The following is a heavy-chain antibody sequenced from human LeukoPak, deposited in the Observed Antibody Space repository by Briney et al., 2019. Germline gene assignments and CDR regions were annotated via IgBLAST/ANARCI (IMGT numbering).Heavy chain of an antibody. CDR1: GFTVTTLY. CDR2: IDTADKT. CDR3: ARRGGYSVHDFGGGIEGYFDY. J-gene: IGHJ4*02. D-gene: IGHD5/OR15-5a*01. Sequence: PAGSLRLYGAASGFTVTTLYRDCVRPAPGKGLMWVSVIDTADKTYYADSVKGRFTISRDNSNNTVFLQLNSVRAEDTAVYYCARRGGYSVHDFGGGIEGYFDYWGQGTVVTVSS. V-gene: IGHV3-53*01.